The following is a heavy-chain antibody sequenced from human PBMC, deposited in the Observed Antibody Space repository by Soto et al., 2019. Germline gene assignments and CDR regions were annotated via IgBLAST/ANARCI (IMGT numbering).Heavy chain of an antibody. V-gene: IGHV4-4*02. CDR3: ARVDYYDSSGYYRYNWFDP. CDR2: IYHSGST. Sequence: SETLSLTCAVSGGSISSSNWWSWVRQPPGKGLEWIGEIYHSGSTNYNPSLKSRVTISVDKSKNQFSLKLSSVTAADTAVYYCARVDYYDSSGYYRYNWFDPWGQGTLVTVSS. D-gene: IGHD3-22*01. J-gene: IGHJ5*02. CDR1: GGSISSSNW.